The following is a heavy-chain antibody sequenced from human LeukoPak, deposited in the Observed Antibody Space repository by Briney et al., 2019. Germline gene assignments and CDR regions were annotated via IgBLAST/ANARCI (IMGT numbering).Heavy chain of an antibody. CDR2: INPILGIA. V-gene: IGHV1-69*04. CDR1: GGTFSSYA. D-gene: IGHD5-12*01. Sequence: ASVKVSCKASGGTFSSYAITWVRQAPGQGLEWMGRINPILGIANYAQKFQGRVTIIADKSTSTAYMELSSLRSEDTAVYYCARDLYSGHEGNAFDIWGQGTMVTVSS. CDR3: ARDLYSGHEGNAFDI. J-gene: IGHJ3*02.